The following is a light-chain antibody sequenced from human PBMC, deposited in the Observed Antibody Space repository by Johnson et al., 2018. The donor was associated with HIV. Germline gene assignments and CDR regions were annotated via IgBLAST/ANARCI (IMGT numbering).Light chain of an antibody. V-gene: IGLV1-51*01. CDR1: SSDMGNYA. Sequence: QSVLTQPPSVSAAPGQKVTISCSGSSSDMGNYAVSWYQQLPGTAPKLLIYDNNKRPSGIPDRFSGSKSGTSATLGITGLQTGEEADYYCVTLDSSLSAYVCGTWTKVTVL. CDR2: DNN. CDR3: VTLDSSLSAYV. J-gene: IGLJ1*01.